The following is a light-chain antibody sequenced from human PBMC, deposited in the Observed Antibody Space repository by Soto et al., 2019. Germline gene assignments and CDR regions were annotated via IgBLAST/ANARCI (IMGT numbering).Light chain of an antibody. CDR3: MSYTGSRASYV. CDR2: EVS. CDR1: TNDVGDYNY. J-gene: IGLJ1*01. V-gene: IGLV2-14*01. Sequence: QSVLTQPASVSGSPGQSITISCTGTTNDVGDYNYVAWYQQHSGKVPRLMIYEVSNRPPGVSYRFSGSKSGSTASLTISGLQADDEADYYCMSYTGSRASYVFGTGTKLTVL.